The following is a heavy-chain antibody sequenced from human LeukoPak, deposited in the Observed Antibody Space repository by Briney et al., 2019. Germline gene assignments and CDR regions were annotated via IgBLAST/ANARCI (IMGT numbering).Heavy chain of an antibody. V-gene: IGHV1-69*06. CDR3: ASRGGIYSSSWYYFDY. J-gene: IGHJ4*02. D-gene: IGHD6-13*01. CDR1: GGTFSSYA. CDR2: IIPIFGTA. Sequence: SVKVSCKASGGTFSSYAISWVRQAPGQGLEWMGGIIPIFGTANYAQKFQGRVTITADKSTSTAYMELSSLRSEDTAVYYCASRGGIYSSSWYYFDYWGQGTLVTVSS.